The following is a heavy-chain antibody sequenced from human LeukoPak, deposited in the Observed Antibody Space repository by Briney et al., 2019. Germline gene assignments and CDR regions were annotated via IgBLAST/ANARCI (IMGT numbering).Heavy chain of an antibody. CDR3: AKEGSDYYDVSGAPFDS. V-gene: IGHV3-23*01. CDR1: GLSFSGYA. CDR2: ISDRGRT. J-gene: IGHJ4*02. Sequence: PGGSLRLSCSAFGLSFSGYAISWVRQAPGKGLEWVSAISDRGRTYYIDSVKGRFTISRDDSKNTVYLQMSSLRAEDTAVYFCAKEGSDYYDVSGAPFDSWGQGTLVTLSS. D-gene: IGHD3-22*01.